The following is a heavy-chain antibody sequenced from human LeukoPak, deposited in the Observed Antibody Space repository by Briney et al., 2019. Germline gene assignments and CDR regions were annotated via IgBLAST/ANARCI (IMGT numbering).Heavy chain of an antibody. D-gene: IGHD3-10*01. CDR3: ARAYYYGSGSPIAYYYYMDV. CDR2: INPNSGNT. J-gene: IGHJ6*03. Sequence: ASVKVSCKASGYTITSYDINWVRQATGQGLEWMGWINPNSGNTGYAQKFQGRVTMTRNTSISTAYMELSSLRSEDTAVYYCARAYYYGSGSPIAYYYYMDVWGKGTTVTISS. V-gene: IGHV1-8*01. CDR1: GYTITSYD.